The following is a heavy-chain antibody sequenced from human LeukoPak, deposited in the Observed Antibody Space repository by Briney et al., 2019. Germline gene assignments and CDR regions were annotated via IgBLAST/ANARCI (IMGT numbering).Heavy chain of an antibody. CDR1: GFTFSSYA. CDR3: SKDQDIVVVPAAGFDY. D-gene: IGHD2-2*01. V-gene: IGHV3-23*01. J-gene: IGHJ4*02. CDR2: ISGSGGST. Sequence: PGGSLRPSCAASGFTFSSYAISWVRQAPGQGLEWVSAISGSGGSTYYADSVKGRFTISRDNSKNTLYLQMNSLRPEDTAVYYCSKDQDIVVVPAAGFDYWGQGTLVTVSS.